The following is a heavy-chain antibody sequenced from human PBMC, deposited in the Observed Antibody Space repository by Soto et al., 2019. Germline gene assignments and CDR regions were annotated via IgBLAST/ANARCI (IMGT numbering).Heavy chain of an antibody. V-gene: IGHV4-39*01. CDR1: GGSISISSYY. CDR2: IYYSGRN. D-gene: IGHD6-19*01. CDR3: ARLALAALYFDY. J-gene: IGHJ4*02. Sequence: PSETLSLTFTVSGGSISISSYYWGLIRQPPGKGLEWIGSIYYSGRNYYKPSIKSRVTISVDTYKNKFYMKLSYVTEADKDVYYCARLALAALYFDYWGQGTLVTVSS.